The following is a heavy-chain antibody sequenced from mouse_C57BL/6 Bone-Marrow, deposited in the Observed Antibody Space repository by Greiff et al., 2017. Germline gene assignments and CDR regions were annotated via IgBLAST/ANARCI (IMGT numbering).Heavy chain of an antibody. CDR2: IYPGGGYT. D-gene: IGHD2-3*01. CDR3: ARDDGYSWFAY. Sequence: VQLQQSGAELVRPGTSVKMSCKASGYTFTNYWIGWAKQRPGHGLEWIGDIYPGGGYTNYNEKFKGKATLTADKSSSTAYMQFSSLTSEDSASYYCARDDGYSWFAYWGQGTLVTVSA. CDR1: GYTFTNYW. J-gene: IGHJ3*01. V-gene: IGHV1-63*01.